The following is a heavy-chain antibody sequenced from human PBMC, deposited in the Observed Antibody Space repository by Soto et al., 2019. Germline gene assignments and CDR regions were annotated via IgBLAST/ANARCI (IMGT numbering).Heavy chain of an antibody. CDR2: IYPGDSDT. D-gene: IGHD1-26*01. CDR3: ARQISSGSYAHYYGIDV. CDR1: GYSFTSYW. J-gene: IGHJ6*02. V-gene: IGHV5-51*01. Sequence: PGESLKISCKGSGYSFTSYWIGWVRQMPGKGLEWMGIIYPGDSDTRYSPSFQGQVTISADKSISTAYLQWSSLKASDTAMYYCARQISSGSYAHYYGIDVWGQGTTGTVS.